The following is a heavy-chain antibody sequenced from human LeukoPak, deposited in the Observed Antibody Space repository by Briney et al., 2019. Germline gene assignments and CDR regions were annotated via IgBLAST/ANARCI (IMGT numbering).Heavy chain of an antibody. J-gene: IGHJ4*02. CDR3: ARSPDFWSGYYTQHLFDY. V-gene: IGHV4-4*07. Sequence: SETLSLTCTVSGGSISSYYWSWIRQPAGKGLEWIGRIYTSGSTNYNPSLKSRVTMSVDSSKNQFSLKLSSVTAADTAVYYCARSPDFWSGYYTQHLFDYWGQGTLVTVSS. CDR2: IYTSGST. D-gene: IGHD3-3*01. CDR1: GGSISSYY.